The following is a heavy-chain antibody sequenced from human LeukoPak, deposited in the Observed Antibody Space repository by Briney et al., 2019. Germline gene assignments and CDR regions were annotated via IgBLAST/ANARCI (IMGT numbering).Heavy chain of an antibody. CDR3: AKPALRSVRIAARHPFCDY. CDR2: INTNTGNP. V-gene: IGHV7-4-1*02. J-gene: IGHJ4*02. CDR1: GYTFTSYA. Sequence: ASVKVFCKASGYTFTSYAMNWVRQAPGQGLEWMGWINTNTGNPTYAQGFTGRFVFSLDTSVSTAYLQISSLKAEDTAVYYCAKPALRSVRIAARHPFCDYWGQGTLVTVSS. D-gene: IGHD6-6*01.